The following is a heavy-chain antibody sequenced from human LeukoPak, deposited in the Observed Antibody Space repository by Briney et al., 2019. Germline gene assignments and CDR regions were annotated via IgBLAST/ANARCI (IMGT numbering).Heavy chain of an antibody. V-gene: IGHV1-18*01. CDR1: GYTFTSYG. Sequence: ASVKVSCKASGYTFTSYGISWVRQAPGQGLEWMGWISADNGNTNYAQKLQGRVTMTTDTSTSTAYMELRSLRSDDTAVYYCARERSGFGELWHGMDVWGQGTTVTVSS. J-gene: IGHJ6*02. CDR2: ISADNGNT. CDR3: ARERSGFGELWHGMDV. D-gene: IGHD3-10*01.